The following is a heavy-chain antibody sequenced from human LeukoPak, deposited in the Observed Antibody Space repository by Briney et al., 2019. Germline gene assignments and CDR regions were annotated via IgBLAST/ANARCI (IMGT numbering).Heavy chain of an antibody. CDR3: ARDGHLGYCSGGSCYWGYFDY. Sequence: GGSLRLSCAASGFTFSSYAMHWVRQAPGKGLEWVAVISYDGSNKYYADSVKGRFTISRDNSKNTLYLQMNSLRAEDTAVYYCARDGHLGYCSGGSCYWGYFDYWGQGTLVTVSS. D-gene: IGHD2-15*01. CDR2: ISYDGSNK. V-gene: IGHV3-30-3*01. J-gene: IGHJ4*02. CDR1: GFTFSSYA.